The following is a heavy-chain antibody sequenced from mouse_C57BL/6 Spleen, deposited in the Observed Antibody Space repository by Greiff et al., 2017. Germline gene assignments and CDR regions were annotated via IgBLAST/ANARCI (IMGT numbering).Heavy chain of an antibody. D-gene: IGHD1-1*01. CDR2: ISGGGGNT. Sequence: EVQRVESGGGLVKPGGSLKLSCAASGFTFSSYTMSWVRQTPEKRLEWVATISGGGGNTYYPDSVKGRFTISRDNAKNTLYLQLSSLRSADTALYYCARRGTTVHYFDYWGQGTTLTVSS. CDR1: GFTFSSYT. J-gene: IGHJ2*01. CDR3: ARRGTTVHYFDY. V-gene: IGHV5-9*01.